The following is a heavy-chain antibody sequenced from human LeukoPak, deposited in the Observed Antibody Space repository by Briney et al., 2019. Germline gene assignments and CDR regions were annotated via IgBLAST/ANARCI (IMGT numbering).Heavy chain of an antibody. V-gene: IGHV4-4*07. Sequence: SETQSLTCTVSGGPIYSYYWSWIRQTAGKGLEWIGRLYPGVSTDYNPSLKSRVTLSVDTSRNQFALELNTLTAADTAVYYCARMKFYDSTGYSPGHYMDVWGKGTTVTVSS. CDR3: ARMKFYDSTGYSPGHYMDV. D-gene: IGHD3-22*01. CDR2: LYPGVST. J-gene: IGHJ6*03. CDR1: GGPIYSYY.